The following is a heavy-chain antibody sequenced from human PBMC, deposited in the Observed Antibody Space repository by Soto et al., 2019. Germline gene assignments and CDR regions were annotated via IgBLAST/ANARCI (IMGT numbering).Heavy chain of an antibody. J-gene: IGHJ4*02. CDR2: INPHSGGT. V-gene: IGHV1-2*02. D-gene: IGHD2-2*01. CDR1: GYTFTGYY. Sequence: ASVKVSCKTSGYTFTGYYIYWLRQAPGQGLEWMGWINPHSGGTDSSQKFQGRVTTTRDTSISTAYMELSRLRSDDTAVYYCAGTSCSSTTCPTTYWGQGTLVTVSS. CDR3: AGTSCSSTTCPTTY.